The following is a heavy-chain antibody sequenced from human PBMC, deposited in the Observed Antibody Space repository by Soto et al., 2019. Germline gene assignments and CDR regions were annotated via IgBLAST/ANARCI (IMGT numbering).Heavy chain of an antibody. CDR3: AREWEPDAFDI. V-gene: IGHV3-48*01. Sequence: EVQLVESGGGLVQPGGSLRLSCAASEFTFSDYIMNWVRQAPGKGLEWVSYISSTSSTIYYADSVKGRFTISRENAKNSLYVQRNSLRGDDRAVYYCAREWEPDAFDIWGQGTMVTVSS. CDR1: EFTFSDYI. D-gene: IGHD1-26*01. CDR2: ISSTSSTI. J-gene: IGHJ3*02.